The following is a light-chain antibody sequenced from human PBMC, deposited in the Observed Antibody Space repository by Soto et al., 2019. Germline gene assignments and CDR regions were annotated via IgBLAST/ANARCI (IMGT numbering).Light chain of an antibody. J-gene: IGKJ1*01. Sequence: DIQMTQSPSTLSAFVGDRVTITCRASQSISTWLAWYQQKPGKVPKLLIFKASSLQSGVPSRFSGSGSGTDFTLTISSLQPDDFATYYCQQYNPSSRKFGQGTKV. CDR3: QQYNPSSRK. CDR1: QSISTW. CDR2: KAS. V-gene: IGKV1-5*03.